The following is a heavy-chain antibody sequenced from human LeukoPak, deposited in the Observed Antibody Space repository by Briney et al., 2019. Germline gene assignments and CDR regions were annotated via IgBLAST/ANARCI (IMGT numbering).Heavy chain of an antibody. CDR2: INTDGTVT. Sequence: PGGSLRLSCAPSGFTLSKYLMLWVRQAPGKGLESVSRINTDGTVTTYADSVKGRFTVSRDNADNTMFLQMNSVRDEDTAVYYCATKQWLAPPPDSWGQGTPVTVSS. CDR3: ATKQWLAPPPDS. CDR1: GFTLSKYL. V-gene: IGHV3-74*01. D-gene: IGHD6-19*01. J-gene: IGHJ4*02.